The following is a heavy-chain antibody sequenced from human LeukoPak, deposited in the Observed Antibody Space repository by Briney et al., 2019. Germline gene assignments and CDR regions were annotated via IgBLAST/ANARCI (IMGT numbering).Heavy chain of an antibody. CDR1: GFTFSSYG. CDR2: ISYDGSNK. D-gene: IGHD2-2*01. J-gene: IGHJ3*02. CDR3: AKDSGGRNVVWGAFDI. V-gene: IGHV3-30*18. Sequence: GRSLRLSCAASGFTFSSYGMHWVRQAPGKGLEWVAVISYDGSNKYYADSVKGRFTISRDNSKNTLYLQMNSLRAEDTAVYYCAKDSGGRNVVWGAFDIWGQGTLVTVSS.